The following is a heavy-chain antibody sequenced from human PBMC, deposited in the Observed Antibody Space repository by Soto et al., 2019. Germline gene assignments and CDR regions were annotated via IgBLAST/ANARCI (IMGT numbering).Heavy chain of an antibody. CDR1: GFTFDDYA. J-gene: IGHJ6*02. CDR3: AKGMTSYWYYGMDV. V-gene: IGHV3-9*01. Sequence: EVQLVESGGGLVQPGRSLRLSCAASGFTFDDYAMHWVRQAPGKGLEWVSGISWNSGSIGYADSVKGRFTISRDNXXNSLYLQMNSLRAEDTALYYCAKGMTSYWYYGMDVWGQGTTVTVSS. CDR2: ISWNSGSI.